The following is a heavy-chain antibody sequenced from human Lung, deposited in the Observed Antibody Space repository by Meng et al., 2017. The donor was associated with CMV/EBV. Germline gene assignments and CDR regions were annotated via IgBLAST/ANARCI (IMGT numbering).Heavy chain of an antibody. V-gene: IGHV4-4*02. CDR3: ASFPPPGKQWLVTDY. CDR1: AGTISSSNW. Sequence: QVQLQGSVQGMVKPSGTLSLTCAVTAGTISSSNWWSWVRQPPGKGLEWIGEIYHSGSTNYNPSLKSRVTISVDKSKNQFSLKLSSVTAADTAVYYCASFPPPGKQWLVTDYWGQGTLVTVSS. CDR2: IYHSGST. D-gene: IGHD6-19*01. J-gene: IGHJ4*02.